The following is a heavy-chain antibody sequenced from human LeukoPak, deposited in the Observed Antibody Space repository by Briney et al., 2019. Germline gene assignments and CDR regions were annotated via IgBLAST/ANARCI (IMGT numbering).Heavy chain of an antibody. Sequence: SETLSLTCTVSGGSISSYYWSWIRQPPGKGLEWIGYIYYSGSTNYNPSLKSRVTLSVDTSKNQFSLKLSSVTAADTAVYYCGRYYDSSGYFGAFDIWGQGTMVTVSS. CDR1: GGSISSYY. D-gene: IGHD3-22*01. CDR3: GRYYDSSGYFGAFDI. J-gene: IGHJ3*02. V-gene: IGHV4-59*01. CDR2: IYYSGST.